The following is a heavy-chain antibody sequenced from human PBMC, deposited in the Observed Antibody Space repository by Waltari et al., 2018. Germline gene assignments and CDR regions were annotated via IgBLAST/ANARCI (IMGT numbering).Heavy chain of an antibody. J-gene: IGHJ4*02. CDR1: GFTFSSYA. Sequence: EVQLLESGGGLVQPGGSLRLSCAASGFTFSSYAMSWVRQAPGKGLEWVSRISCRGGSTYYADSVKGRFSISRDNSKNTLYLQMNSLRAEDTAVFYCAKYPVKTGYSYVTYWGQGTLVTVSS. CDR2: ISCRGGST. CDR3: AKYPVKTGYSYVTY. D-gene: IGHD5-18*01. V-gene: IGHV3-23*01.